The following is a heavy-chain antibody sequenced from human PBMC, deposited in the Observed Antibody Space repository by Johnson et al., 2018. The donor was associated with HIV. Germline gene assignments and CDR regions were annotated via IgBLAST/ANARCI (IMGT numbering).Heavy chain of an antibody. D-gene: IGHD2-15*01. J-gene: IGHJ3*02. CDR1: GFTFSSYG. CDR2: IRWNSGSI. V-gene: IGHV3-9*01. CDR3: AKGRPLSGSGCEGDACDI. Sequence: VQLVESGGGLVQPGGSLRLSCAASGFTFSSYGMSWVRQAPGKGLEWVSGIRWNSGSIDYADSVKGRLTISRDNAKNSLYLQMNSLRAEDTDLYYCAKGRPLSGSGCEGDACDIWGQGTMVTVSS.